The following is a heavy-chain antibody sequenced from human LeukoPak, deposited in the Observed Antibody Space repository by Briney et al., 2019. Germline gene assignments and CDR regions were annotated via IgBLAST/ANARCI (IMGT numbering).Heavy chain of an antibody. CDR2: IYYSGST. J-gene: IGHJ4*02. Sequence: PSETLSLTCTVSGGSISSYYWSWIRQPPGKGLEWIGYIYYSGSTNYNPSLKSRVTISVDTSKNQFSLKLSSVTAADTAVYYCARTDFGGSYWKTFDYWGQGTLVTVSS. CDR3: ARTDFGGSYWKTFDY. V-gene: IGHV4-59*01. CDR1: GGSISSYY. D-gene: IGHD1-26*01.